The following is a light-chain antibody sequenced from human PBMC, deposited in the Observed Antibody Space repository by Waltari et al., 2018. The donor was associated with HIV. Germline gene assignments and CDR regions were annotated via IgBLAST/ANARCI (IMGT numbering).Light chain of an antibody. Sequence: EMLLTQSPATLSLSPGERVTLSCKTNQTIKTSLAWYQQRPGQAPRLLIYDASNRVTGIPVRFSGSASGTDFTLTISSLEPEDFAVYFCQHRGNWPLFTFGPGTKVDIK. CDR3: QHRGNWPLFT. J-gene: IGKJ3*01. CDR1: QTIKTS. CDR2: DAS. V-gene: IGKV3-11*01.